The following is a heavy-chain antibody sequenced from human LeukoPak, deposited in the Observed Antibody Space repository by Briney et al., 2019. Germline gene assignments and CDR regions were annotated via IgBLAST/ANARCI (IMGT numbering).Heavy chain of an antibody. J-gene: IGHJ4*02. CDR1: GGSISSYY. Sequence: PSATLSLTCTVSGGSISSYYWSWIRQPPGKGLEWIGYIYYSGSPNYNPSLKSRVTISVDASKNQFSLKLSSVTVADTAVYYCARDGLRRRFDYWGQGTLVTVSS. CDR3: ARDGLRRRFDY. CDR2: IYYSGSP. V-gene: IGHV4-59*12.